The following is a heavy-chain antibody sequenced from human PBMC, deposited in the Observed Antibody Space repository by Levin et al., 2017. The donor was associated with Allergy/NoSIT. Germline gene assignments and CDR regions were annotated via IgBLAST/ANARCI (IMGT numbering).Heavy chain of an antibody. CDR2: IGSRGTYI. D-gene: IGHD3-10*01. V-gene: IGHV3-21*01. CDR1: GFTFSSYT. J-gene: IGHJ4*02. Sequence: GGSLRLSCAASGFTFSSYTMNWVRQAPGKGLEWVSSIGSRGTYIYYADSMKGRFTISRDNAKNSLFLQMNSLRAEDTAVYYCARDRWQNPLVRGVIMDYWGQGTLVPVSS. CDR3: ARDRWQNPLVRGVIMDY.